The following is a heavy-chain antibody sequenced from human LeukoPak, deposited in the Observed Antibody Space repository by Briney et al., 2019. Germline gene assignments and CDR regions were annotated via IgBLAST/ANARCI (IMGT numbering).Heavy chain of an antibody. CDR3: AKSGGYGLIDY. D-gene: IGHD1-26*01. CDR1: GASISTSAYY. J-gene: IGHJ4*02. Sequence: SETLSLTCSVSGASISTSAYYWGWIRQPPGKGLEWIGSIYYSGSTNYNASLKSRVTISIDTSKNQFPLKLSSVTAADTAVYYCAKSGGYGLIDYWGQGTLVTVSS. V-gene: IGHV4-39*01. CDR2: IYYSGST.